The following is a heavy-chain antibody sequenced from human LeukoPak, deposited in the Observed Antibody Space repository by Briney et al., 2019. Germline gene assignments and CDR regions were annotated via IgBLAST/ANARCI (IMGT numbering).Heavy chain of an antibody. CDR1: GYTFTSYG. Sequence: ASVKVSCKTSGYTFTSYGISWVRQAPGQGLEWMGWISVYNGNTNYAQKLQGRVTLTTDTSTNTAYMELRSLRSDDTAVYYCAVSLVTSYYYYYMDVWGKGTTVTVSS. CDR2: ISVYNGNT. CDR3: AVSLVTSYYYYYMDV. V-gene: IGHV1-18*01. J-gene: IGHJ6*03.